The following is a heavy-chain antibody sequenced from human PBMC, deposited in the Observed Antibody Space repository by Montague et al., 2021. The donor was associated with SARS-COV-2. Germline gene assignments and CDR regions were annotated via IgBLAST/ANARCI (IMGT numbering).Heavy chain of an antibody. CDR1: GGSISSGGYY. CDR2: IYYSGST. D-gene: IGHD3-22*01. CDR3: ARSPEPMIILIITLLNWYFDL. J-gene: IGHJ2*01. Sequence: TLSLTCTVSGGSISSGGYYWSWIRQHPGKGLEWIGYIYYSGSTYYNPSLKSRVTISVDTSKNQFSLKMSPVTAADTAVYYCARSPEPMIILIITLLNWYFDLWGRGALVTVSS. V-gene: IGHV4-31*03.